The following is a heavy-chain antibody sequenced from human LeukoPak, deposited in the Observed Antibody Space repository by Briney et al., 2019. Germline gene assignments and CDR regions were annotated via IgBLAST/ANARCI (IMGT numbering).Heavy chain of an antibody. D-gene: IGHD5-12*01. V-gene: IGHV3-30-3*01. CDR3: AKTRMWLREFDY. CDR1: GFTFTEYA. Sequence: GGSLRLSCAASGFTFTEYAFHWVRQAPGKGLEWVAFIAYDGSSKYYGDSVKGRFTISRDDSKNTLYLQMNSLRAEDTAVYYCAKTRMWLREFDYWGQGTLVTVSS. J-gene: IGHJ4*02. CDR2: IAYDGSSK.